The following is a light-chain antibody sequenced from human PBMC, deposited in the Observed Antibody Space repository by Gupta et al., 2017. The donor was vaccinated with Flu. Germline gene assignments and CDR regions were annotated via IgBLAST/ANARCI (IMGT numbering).Light chain of an antibody. CDR2: DTS. V-gene: IGKV3-11*01. CDR1: PSVSSY. Sequence: EILLTQSPATLSLSPGERATLSCRASPSVSSYFAWYQQKPGQAPRLLIYDTSNRATGIPARFSGSGSGTDFTLTISSLEPEDFAVYYCQQRSNWPRLTFGGGTKVEIK. J-gene: IGKJ4*01. CDR3: QQRSNWPRLT.